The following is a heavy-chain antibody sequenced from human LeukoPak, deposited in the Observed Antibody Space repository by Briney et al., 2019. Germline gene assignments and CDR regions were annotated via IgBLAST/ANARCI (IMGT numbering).Heavy chain of an antibody. V-gene: IGHV4-38-2*02. CDR2: IYYSGNT. J-gene: IGHJ4*02. D-gene: IGHD4-17*01. CDR1: GYSISSGYY. CDR3: ARLHDYGDYYADY. Sequence: SETLSLTCTVSGYSISSGYYWGWIRQPPGKGLEWIGSIYYSGNTQYSPSLRSRVTISVDTSKNEFSLKLRSVTAADTAVYYCARLHDYGDYYADYWGQGTLVTVSS.